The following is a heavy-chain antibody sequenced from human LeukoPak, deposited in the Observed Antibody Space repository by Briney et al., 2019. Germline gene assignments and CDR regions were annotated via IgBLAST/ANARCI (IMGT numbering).Heavy chain of an antibody. J-gene: IGHJ4*02. CDR3: ARADAVPAAAMFDY. V-gene: IGHV3-23*01. CDR2: ISGSGGST. D-gene: IGHD2-2*01. Sequence: PGGSLRLSCAASGFAFSSYGMSWVRQAPGKGLEWVSAISGSGGSTYYADSVKGRFTISRDNSKNTLYLQMNSLRAEDTAVYFCARADAVPAAAMFDYWGQGTLVTVSS. CDR1: GFAFSSYG.